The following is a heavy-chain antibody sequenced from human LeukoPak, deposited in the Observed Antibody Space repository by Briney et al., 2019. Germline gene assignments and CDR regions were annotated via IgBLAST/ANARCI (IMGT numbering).Heavy chain of an antibody. CDR2: IYHSGST. CDR1: GGSFSGYY. CDR3: ARADWNYVSMD. J-gene: IGHJ4*02. Sequence: PSETLSLTCAVYGGSFSGYYWSWIRQPQGKGLEWIGSIYHSGSTYYNPSLKSRVTISVDTSKNQFSLKLSSVTAADTAVYYCARADWNYVSMDWGQGTLVTVSS. V-gene: IGHV4-34*01. D-gene: IGHD1-7*01.